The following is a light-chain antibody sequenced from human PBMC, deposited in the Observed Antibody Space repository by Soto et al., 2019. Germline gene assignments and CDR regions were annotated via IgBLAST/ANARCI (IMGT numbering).Light chain of an antibody. J-gene: IGLJ2*01. V-gene: IGLV1-40*01. CDR1: SSNIGAGYD. CDR3: QSYDSSLSGYVV. Sequence: QSVLTQPPSVSGAPGQRVTISCTGSSSNIGAGYDVHWYQQLPGTAPKLLTYGNSNRPSGVPERFSGSKSGTSASLAITGLQAEDEADYYCQSYDSSLSGYVVFGGGTKLTVL. CDR2: GNS.